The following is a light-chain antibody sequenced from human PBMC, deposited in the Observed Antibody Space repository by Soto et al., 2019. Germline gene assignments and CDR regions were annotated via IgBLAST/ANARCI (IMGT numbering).Light chain of an antibody. CDR2: GNN. CDR3: QSYDSSLFWV. J-gene: IGLJ3*02. V-gene: IGLV1-40*01. CDR1: SSNIGAGYD. Sequence: QSVLTQPPSVSGAPGQRVTISCTGSSSNIGAGYDVHWYQQLPGTAPKLLIYGNNNRPSGVPDRFSGSKSGTSATLAITGLQAEDEADYYCQSYDSSLFWVFGGGTKLTVL.